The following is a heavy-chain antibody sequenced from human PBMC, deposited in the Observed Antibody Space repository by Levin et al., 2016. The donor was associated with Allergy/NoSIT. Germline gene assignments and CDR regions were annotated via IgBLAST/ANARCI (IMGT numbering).Heavy chain of an antibody. CDR3: AKDRLFGRTTKISFDY. V-gene: IGHV3-23*01. D-gene: IGHD1-1*01. Sequence: WIRQPPGKGLEWVSAISGSGGSTYYADSVKGRFTISRDNSKNTLYLQMNSLRAEDTAVYYCAKDRLFGRTTKISFDYWGQGTLVTVSS. J-gene: IGHJ4*02. CDR2: ISGSGGST.